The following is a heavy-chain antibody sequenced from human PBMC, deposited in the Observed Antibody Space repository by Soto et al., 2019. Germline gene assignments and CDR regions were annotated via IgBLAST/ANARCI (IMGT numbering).Heavy chain of an antibody. D-gene: IGHD1-20*01. Sequence: QLQLQESGPGLVKPSETLSLTCTVSNGSVSSSNYYWAWIRQSPGKGLELIGSIYYSGSTYYNPSLKSRVTISVDTSKNQFSLILASLTAADTAVYFCALGLTRYYYYMDVWGKGTTVIVSS. J-gene: IGHJ6*03. V-gene: IGHV4-39*01. CDR3: ALGLTRYYYYMDV. CDR2: IYYSGST. CDR1: NGSVSSSNYY.